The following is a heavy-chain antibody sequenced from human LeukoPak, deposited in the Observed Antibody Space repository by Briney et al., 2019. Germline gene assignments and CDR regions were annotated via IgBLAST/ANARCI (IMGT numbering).Heavy chain of an antibody. CDR2: IKSDGSGT. CDR1: GFTFSVAW. Sequence: PGGSLRLSCTASGFTFSVAWMHWVRQAPGKGLAWVSVIKSDGSGTTYADSVKGRFTISRDNAKNTVYLQMNSLRADDTAMYYCAKDYFGSIDYWGQGTLVTVSS. CDR3: AKDYFGSIDY. V-gene: IGHV3-74*01. J-gene: IGHJ4*02. D-gene: IGHD2/OR15-2a*01.